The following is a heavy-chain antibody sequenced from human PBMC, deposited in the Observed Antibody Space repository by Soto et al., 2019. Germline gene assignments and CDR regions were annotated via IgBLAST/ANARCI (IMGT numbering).Heavy chain of an antibody. CDR2: IYYSGST. J-gene: IGHJ6*02. Sequence: SETLSLTCTVSGGSISSGDYYWSWIRQPPGKGLEWIGYIYYSGSTYYNPSLKSRVTISVDTSKNQFSLKLSSVTAADTAVYYCARADYKLSGYYTGIDYYGMDVWGQGTTVTVSS. D-gene: IGHD3-3*01. CDR3: ARADYKLSGYYTGIDYYGMDV. CDR1: GGSISSGDYY. V-gene: IGHV4-30-4*01.